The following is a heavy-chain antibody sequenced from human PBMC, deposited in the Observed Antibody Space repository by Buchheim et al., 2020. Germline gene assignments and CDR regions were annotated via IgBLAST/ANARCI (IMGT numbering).Heavy chain of an antibody. CDR3: ARDLANPYWYFDL. Sequence: QVQLQESGPGLVKPSETLSLTCTVSGGSVSSDNYYWSWIRQPPGKGLEWIGYIYYSGSTNYNPSLKSRVTISVDTSKNQFSLRLSSVTAADTAMYYCARDLANPYWYFDLWGRGTL. J-gene: IGHJ2*01. CDR1: GGSVSSDNYY. V-gene: IGHV4-61*01. CDR2: IYYSGST.